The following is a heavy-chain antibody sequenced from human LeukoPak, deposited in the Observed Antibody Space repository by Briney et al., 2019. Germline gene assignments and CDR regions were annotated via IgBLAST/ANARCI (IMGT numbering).Heavy chain of an antibody. V-gene: IGHV3-30-3*01. J-gene: IGHJ6*02. D-gene: IGHD2-15*01. CDR1: GFTFSSYA. CDR3: ARDRWELLSNSYHYCGLDV. CDR2: ISYDGSNK. Sequence: GGSLRLSCAASGFTFSSYAMHWVRQAPGKGLEWVAVISYDGSNKYYADSVKGRFTISRDNSKNTLYLQMNSLRAEDTAVYYCARDRWELLSNSYHYCGLDVWGQGTTVTVSS.